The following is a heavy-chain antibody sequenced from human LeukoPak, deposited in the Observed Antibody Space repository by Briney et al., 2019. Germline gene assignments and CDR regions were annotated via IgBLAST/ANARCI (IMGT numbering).Heavy chain of an antibody. V-gene: IGHV3-15*01. J-gene: IGHJ5*02. D-gene: IGHD3/OR15-3a*01. CDR2: VKSKVDGETT. CDR3: TTHYDVLTGYYRADWFDP. CDR1: KFTFRDAW. Sequence: PGGSLRLSCVGSKFTFRDAWMSWVRQAPGKGLEWVGRVKSKVDGETTDYASSVKGRFTVSRDDSKNMVFLQMSSLQTEDTAVYFCTTHYDVLTGYYRADWFDPWGRGTLVTVSS.